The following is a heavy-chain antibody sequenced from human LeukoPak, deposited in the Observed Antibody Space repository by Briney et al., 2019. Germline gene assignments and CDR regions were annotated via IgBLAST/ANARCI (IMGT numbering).Heavy chain of an antibody. V-gene: IGHV4-34*01. CDR1: GGSFSGYY. Sequence: SETLSLTCAVYGGSFSGYYWSWIRQPPGKGLEWIGEINHSGSTNYNPSLQSRVTISVDTSKNQFSLKLSSVTAADTAVYYCARDFRIAGPGAYYYYYGMDVWGQGTTVTVSS. CDR2: INHSGST. J-gene: IGHJ6*02. D-gene: IGHD6-13*01. CDR3: ARDFRIAGPGAYYYYYGMDV.